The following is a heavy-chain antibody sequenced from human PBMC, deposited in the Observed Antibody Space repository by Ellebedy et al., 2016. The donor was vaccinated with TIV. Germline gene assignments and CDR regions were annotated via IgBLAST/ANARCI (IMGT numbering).Heavy chain of an antibody. D-gene: IGHD3-3*01. V-gene: IGHV1-2*04. CDR3: ARELLRLGGFYYLGLDV. Sequence: ASVKVSXKASGYTFTAYYIHWVRQAPGQGLEWMGWINPNSGGTNYAQMFQGWVTMTTDTSINTAYMELKSLKSDDTAVYYCARELLRLGGFYYLGLDVWGQGTTVTVSS. J-gene: IGHJ6*02. CDR2: INPNSGGT. CDR1: GYTFTAYY.